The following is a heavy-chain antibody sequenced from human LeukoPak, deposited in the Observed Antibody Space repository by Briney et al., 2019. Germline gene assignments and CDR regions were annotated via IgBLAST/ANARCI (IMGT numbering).Heavy chain of an antibody. CDR2: INHNGNVN. CDR3: ARGGGLDV. J-gene: IGHJ6*02. V-gene: IGHV3-7*03. CDR1: GFTLSNHW. Sequence: GGSLRLSCAASGFTLSNHWMNWARQAPGKGLEWVASINHNGNVNYYVDSVKGRFTISRDNAKNSLYLQMSNLRAEDTAVYFCARGGGLDVWGQGATVTVSS. D-gene: IGHD3-16*01.